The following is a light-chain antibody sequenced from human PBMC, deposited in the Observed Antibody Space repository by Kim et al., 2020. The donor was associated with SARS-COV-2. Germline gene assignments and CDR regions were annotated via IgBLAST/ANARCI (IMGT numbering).Light chain of an antibody. CDR2: GAS. J-gene: IGKJ2*01. CDR3: QQYGSSPRT. CDR1: QSVSSSY. Sequence: LSPGRSATLSCRASQSVSSSYLDWCQQKPGQAPRLLIHGASSRATGIPDRFSGSGSGTDFSLTISRLEPEDFAVYYCQQYGSSPRTFGQGTKLEIK. V-gene: IGKV3-20*01.